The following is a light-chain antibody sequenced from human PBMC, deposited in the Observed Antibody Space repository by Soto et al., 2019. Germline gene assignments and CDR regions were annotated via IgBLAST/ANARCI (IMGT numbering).Light chain of an antibody. Sequence: EIVLTQSPGTLSSSPGERATLSCRASQTVTSNYLAWYRQNPGQAPRLLFFGASIRATGLPDRFSGGGSGTDLTITISRLEPEDCEVYYCQQYNNWPRTFGQGTKVDIK. CDR2: GAS. J-gene: IGKJ1*01. CDR1: QTVTSNY. V-gene: IGKV3-20*01. CDR3: QQYNNWPRT.